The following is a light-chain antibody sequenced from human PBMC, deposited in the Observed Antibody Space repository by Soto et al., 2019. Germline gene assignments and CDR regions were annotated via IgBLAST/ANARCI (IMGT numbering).Light chain of an antibody. V-gene: IGKV3-20*01. CDR1: QSFNSIY. J-gene: IGKJ1*01. CDR3: HQYDSWT. CDR2: RAS. Sequence: EIVLTQSPGTLSLSPGERATLSCRASQSFNSIYLAWYQQKPGQAPRLLIYRASSRATGIPDRFSGSGSGTDFTLTISRLEPEDFAVYYCHQYDSWTFGQGTKVEIK.